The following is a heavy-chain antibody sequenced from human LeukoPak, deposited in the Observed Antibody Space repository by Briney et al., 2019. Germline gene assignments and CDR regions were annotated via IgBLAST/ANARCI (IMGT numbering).Heavy chain of an antibody. CDR3: AKVPSPYYFDY. V-gene: IGHV3-23*01. J-gene: IGHJ4*02. CDR1: GITFSSYA. Sequence: GGSLRLSCAASGITFSSYAMSWVRQAPGKGLEWVSAISGSGGSTYYADSVKGRFTISRDNSKNTLSLQMSSLRAEDTAVYYCAKVPSPYYFDYWGQGTLVTVSS. CDR2: ISGSGGST.